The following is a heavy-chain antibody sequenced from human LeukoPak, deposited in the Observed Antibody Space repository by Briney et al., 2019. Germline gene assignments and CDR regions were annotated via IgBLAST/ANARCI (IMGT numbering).Heavy chain of an antibody. D-gene: IGHD3-22*01. CDR1: GGTSSSYG. CDR2: IIPIFGTA. Sequence: ASVKVSCKASGGTSSSYGISSVRQATGPGLEWMGGIIPIFGTANYAQKFQGRVTITADESTSTAYMELSSLRSEDTAVYYCARAMSLYDSSGYSSWGQGTLVTVSS. V-gene: IGHV1-69*13. CDR3: ARAMSLYDSSGYSS. J-gene: IGHJ5*02.